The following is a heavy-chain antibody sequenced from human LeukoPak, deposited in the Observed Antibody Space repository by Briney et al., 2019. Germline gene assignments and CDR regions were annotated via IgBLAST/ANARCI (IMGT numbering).Heavy chain of an antibody. CDR3: ARDGDSPMVDFDY. J-gene: IGHJ4*02. CDR1: GYTFTGYY. V-gene: IGHV1-2*02. Sequence: ASVKVSCKASGYTFTGYYMHWVRQAPGQGLEWMGWINPNSGDTNYAQKFQDRVTLTRDTSISTAYMELSRLTSDDTAIYYCARDGDSPMVDFDYWGQGTLVTVSS. D-gene: IGHD5-18*01. CDR2: INPNSGDT.